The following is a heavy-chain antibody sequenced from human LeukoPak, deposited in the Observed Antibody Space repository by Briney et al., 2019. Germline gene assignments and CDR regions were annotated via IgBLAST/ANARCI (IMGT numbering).Heavy chain of an antibody. Sequence: PSETLSLTCAVSGGSISSGGYSWSWIRQPPGKGLEWIGYIYHSGSTYYNPSLKSRVTISVDRSKNQFSLKLSSVAAADTAVYYCARVDRTYYDFWSGYPQHNWFDAWGQGTLVTVSS. V-gene: IGHV4-30-2*01. D-gene: IGHD3-3*01. CDR2: IYHSGST. CDR3: ARVDRTYYDFWSGYPQHNWFDA. J-gene: IGHJ5*02. CDR1: GGSISSGGYS.